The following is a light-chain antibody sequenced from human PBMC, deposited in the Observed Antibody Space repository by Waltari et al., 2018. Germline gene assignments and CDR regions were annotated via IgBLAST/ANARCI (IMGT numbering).Light chain of an antibody. J-gene: IGLJ2*01. V-gene: IGLV7-46*01. CDR1: TGAVTSGHY. CDR2: DTS. Sequence: QAVVTQEPSLTVSHGGTVILTCGSSTGAVTSGHYPYWFQQKPGQAPRTLIYDTSDKHSWTPARFSGFLLGGKAALTLSGAQPEDEADYYCLRFYNHLRVFGGGTKLPVL. CDR3: LRFYNHLRV.